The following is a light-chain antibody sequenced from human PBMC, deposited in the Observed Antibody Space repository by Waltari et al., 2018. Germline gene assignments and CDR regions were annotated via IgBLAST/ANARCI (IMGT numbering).Light chain of an antibody. J-gene: IGLJ2*01. V-gene: IGLV2-23*02. CDR3: CSYAGSSTSVL. CDR1: SSDVGNYNL. Sequence: QSALTQPASVSGSPGQSITIPCTGSSSDVGNYNLVSWYQHHPGKAPKLMISEVSKRPSGVSNRFSGSKSGNTASLTISGVQAEDEADYYCCSYAGSSTSVLFGGGTRLTVL. CDR2: EVS.